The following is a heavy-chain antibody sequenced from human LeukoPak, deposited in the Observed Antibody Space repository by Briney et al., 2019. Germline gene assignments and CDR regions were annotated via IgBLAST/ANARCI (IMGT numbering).Heavy chain of an antibody. V-gene: IGHV3-30*02. CDR2: IRSDGSNK. CDR1: GFSFSSYG. CDR3: AKDAYYYDSSGYVNVYRDAFDI. Sequence: PGGSLRLSCAGSGFSFSSYGMHWVRQAPGKGLEWMAFIRSDGSNKYYADSVKGRFTISRDNSKNTLYLQMNSLRAEDTAVYYCAKDAYYYDSSGYVNVYRDAFDIWGQGTMVTVSS. D-gene: IGHD3-22*01. J-gene: IGHJ3*02.